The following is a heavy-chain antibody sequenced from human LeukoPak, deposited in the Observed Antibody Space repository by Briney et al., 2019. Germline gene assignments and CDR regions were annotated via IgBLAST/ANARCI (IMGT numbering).Heavy chain of an antibody. V-gene: IGHV3-43*02. J-gene: IGHJ4*02. D-gene: IGHD5-24*01. CDR3: AKAGNSVEMATIMGD. CDR2: ISGDGGST. CDR1: GFTFSSYA. Sequence: GGSLRLSCAASGFTFSSYAMSWVRQAPGKGLEWVSLISGDGGSTYYADSVKGRFTISRDNSKNSLYLQMNSLRTEDTALYYCAKAGNSVEMATIMGDWGQGTLVTVSS.